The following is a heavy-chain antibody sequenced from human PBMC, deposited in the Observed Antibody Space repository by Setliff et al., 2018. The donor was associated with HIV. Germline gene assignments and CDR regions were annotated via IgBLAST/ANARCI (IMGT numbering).Heavy chain of an antibody. J-gene: IGHJ4*02. D-gene: IGHD6-19*01. CDR2: INAGDDNT. Sequence: VSVKVSCKAFGYTFSTNAIHWVRQAPGQRLEWMGYINAGDDNTRYSEKFQGRVTITRDTSANTAYMELSSLRSEDTAVYYCARGSCSGCYLSDYWGLGTLVTVSS. CDR1: GYTFSTNA. V-gene: IGHV1-3*01. CDR3: ARGSCSGCYLSDY.